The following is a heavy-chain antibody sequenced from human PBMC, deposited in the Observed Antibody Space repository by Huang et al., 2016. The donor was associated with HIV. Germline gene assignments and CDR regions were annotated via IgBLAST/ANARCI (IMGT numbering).Heavy chain of an antibody. V-gene: IGHV1-69*13. Sequence: QVQLVQSGAEVKKPGSSVKLSCQSSGGGSSSYAISWVRQARGQGLEWMGGIIPIFGTTEYAPRFQGRVTITADESTNTAYIELSSLEYDDTALYYCARSGPRWGLATIWTLVYWGQGTLVTVSS. CDR2: IIPIFGTT. CDR1: GGGSSSYA. J-gene: IGHJ4*02. D-gene: IGHD5-12*01. CDR3: ARSGPRWGLATIWTLVY.